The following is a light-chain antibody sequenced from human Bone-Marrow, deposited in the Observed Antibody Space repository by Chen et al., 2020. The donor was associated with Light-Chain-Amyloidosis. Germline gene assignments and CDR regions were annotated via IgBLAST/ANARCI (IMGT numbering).Light chain of an antibody. CDR2: AAS. V-gene: IGKV1-39*01. Sequence: DIQMTQSPSSLSASVGDRVTITCRASQSISIYLNWYLQKPGKAPKLLIYAASSLQSGVPSRFSGSGSGTDFTLSISSLQPEDFATYYCQQSYSTPLTFGGGTKVEIK. J-gene: IGKJ4*01. CDR1: QSISIY. CDR3: QQSYSTPLT.